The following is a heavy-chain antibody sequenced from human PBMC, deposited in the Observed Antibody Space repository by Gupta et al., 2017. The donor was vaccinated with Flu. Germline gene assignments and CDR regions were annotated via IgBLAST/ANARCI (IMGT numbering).Heavy chain of an antibody. D-gene: IGHD3-22*01. CDR3: VRHFSDRDAFDV. CDR1: GFLFGPYL. Sequence: EVQLVESGGGLVKPGESLRLSCAASGFLFGPYLISWVRQAPGKGLEWVSSISSSSSYIYYTDSVKGRFTISRDNAKNSLSLQLKSLRAEDTAVYYCVRHFSDRDAFDVWGQGTMVTVFS. CDR2: ISSSSSYI. J-gene: IGHJ3*01. V-gene: IGHV3-21*02.